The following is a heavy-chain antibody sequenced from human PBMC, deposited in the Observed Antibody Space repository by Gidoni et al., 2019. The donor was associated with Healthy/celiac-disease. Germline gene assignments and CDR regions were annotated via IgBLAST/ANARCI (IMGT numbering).Heavy chain of an antibody. V-gene: IGHV3-33*01. Sequence: QVQLVESGGGVVQPGRSLRLSCAASGFTFSSYGMNWVRQAPGKGLEWVAVIWYDGSNKYYADSVKGRFTIFRDNSKNTLYLQMNSLRAEDTAVYYCARDRGGPRGGMDVWGQGTTVTVSS. CDR1: GFTFSSYG. CDR2: IWYDGSNK. D-gene: IGHD3-10*01. J-gene: IGHJ6*02. CDR3: ARDRGGPRGGMDV.